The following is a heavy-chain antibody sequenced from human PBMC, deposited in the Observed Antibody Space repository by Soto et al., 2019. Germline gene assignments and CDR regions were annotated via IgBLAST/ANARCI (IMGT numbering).Heavy chain of an antibody. J-gene: IGHJ4*02. CDR1: GYSISSGYY. Sequence: LSLTCAVSGYSISSGYYWSWVRQPAGKGLEWIGRIFSSGSTSFNPSLESRVAMSVDTSKNHFSLNLSSVTAADMAVYYCAREGSYSAYNFAHGIQLWSFDFWGQGALVTVSS. V-gene: IGHV4-4*07. CDR2: IFSSGST. D-gene: IGHD5-12*01. CDR3: AREGSYSAYNFAHGIQLWSFDF.